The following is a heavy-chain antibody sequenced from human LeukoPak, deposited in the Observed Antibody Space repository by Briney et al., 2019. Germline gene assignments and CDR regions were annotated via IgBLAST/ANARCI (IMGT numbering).Heavy chain of an antibody. D-gene: IGHD6-13*01. CDR1: GFTFSGSA. Sequence: GGSPRLSCAASGFTFSGSAMHWVRQASGKGLEWVGRIRSKANSYATAYAASVKGRFTISRDDSKNTAYLQMNSLKTEDTAVYYCTRHSSSWFHNWFDPWGQGTLVTVSS. J-gene: IGHJ5*02. CDR2: IRSKANSYAT. V-gene: IGHV3-73*01. CDR3: TRHSSSWFHNWFDP.